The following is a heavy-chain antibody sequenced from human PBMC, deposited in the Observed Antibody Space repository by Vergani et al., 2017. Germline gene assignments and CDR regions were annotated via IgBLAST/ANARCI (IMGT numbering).Heavy chain of an antibody. D-gene: IGHD2-2*02. CDR1: GYTFPSYD. J-gene: IGHJ1*01. V-gene: IGHV1-8*01. CDR2: MNPNSGNT. Sequence: QVQLVQSGAEVKKPGASVKVSCKASGYTFPSYDINWVRQATGQGLEWMGWMNPNSGNTGYAQKFQGRVTMTRNTSISTAYMELSSLRSEDTAVYYCARGGCSSTSCYMPYFQHWGQGTLVTVSS. CDR3: ARGGCSSTSCYMPYFQH.